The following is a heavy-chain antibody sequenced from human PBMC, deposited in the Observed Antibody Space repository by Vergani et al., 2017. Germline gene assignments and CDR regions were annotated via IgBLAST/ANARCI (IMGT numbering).Heavy chain of an antibody. V-gene: IGHV1-69*01. Sequence: QVQLVQSGAEVKKPGSSVKVSCKASGGTFSSYAISWVRQAPEQGLEWMGGIIPIFGTANYAQKFQGRVTITADESTSTAYMELSSLRSEDTAVYYCASVVVVTVTTYYYYGMDVWGQGTTVTVSS. D-gene: IGHD2-21*02. J-gene: IGHJ6*02. CDR3: ASVVVVTVTTYYYYGMDV. CDR2: IIPIFGTA. CDR1: GGTFSSYA.